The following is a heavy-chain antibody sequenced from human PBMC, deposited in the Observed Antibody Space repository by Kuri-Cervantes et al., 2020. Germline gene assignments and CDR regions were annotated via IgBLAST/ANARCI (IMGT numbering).Heavy chain of an antibody. CDR3: ARGHNVFDY. CDR2: IKQDGSEK. CDR1: GFTFSSYW. Sequence: GGSLRLSCAASGFTFSSYWMTWVRQAPGKGLEWVANIKQDGSEKYYVDSVRGRFTISRDNAKNSLYLQMTSLRAEDTAVYYCARGHNVFDYWGQGTLVTVSS. D-gene: IGHD1-1*01. V-gene: IGHV3-7*01. J-gene: IGHJ4*02.